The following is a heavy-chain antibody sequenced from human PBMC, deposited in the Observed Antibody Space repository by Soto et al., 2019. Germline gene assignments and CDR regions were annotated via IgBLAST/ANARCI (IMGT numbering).Heavy chain of an antibody. J-gene: IGHJ6*02. D-gene: IGHD5-18*01. CDR1: GFTFSGSA. CDR2: TRSKANSYAT. Sequence: GGSLRLSCAASGFTFSGSAMHWVRQASGKGLEWVGRTRSKANSYATAYAASVKGRFTISRDDSKNTAYLQMNSLKTEDTAVYYCTSTQVDTAINYYYYGMDVWGQGTTVTVSS. CDR3: TSTQVDTAINYYYYGMDV. V-gene: IGHV3-73*01.